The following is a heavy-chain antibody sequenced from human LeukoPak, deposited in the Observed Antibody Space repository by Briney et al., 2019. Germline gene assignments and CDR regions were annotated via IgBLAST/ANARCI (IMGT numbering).Heavy chain of an antibody. V-gene: IGHV3-23*01. CDR1: GFTFSSYA. Sequence: GGSLRLSCAASGFTFSSYAMSWVRQAPGKGLEWVSAISGSGGSTYYADSVKGRSTISRDNSKNTLYLQMNCLRAEDTAVYYCARDHRAGATIVAPGWGQGALVTVSS. CDR3: ARDHRAGATIVAPG. D-gene: IGHD4-11*01. CDR2: ISGSGGST. J-gene: IGHJ4*02.